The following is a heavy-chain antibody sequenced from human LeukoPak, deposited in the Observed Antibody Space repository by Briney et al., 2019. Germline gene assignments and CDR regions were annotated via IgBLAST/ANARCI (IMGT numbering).Heavy chain of an antibody. CDR1: GGSISSYY. J-gene: IGHJ4*02. Sequence: PSETLSLTCTVSGGSISSYYWSWIRQPPGKGLEWIGYIYYSGSTNYNPSLKSRVTISVDTSKNQFSLKLSSVTAADTAVYYCARARRDGYNHFDYWGQGTPVTVSS. CDR3: ARARRDGYNHFDY. V-gene: IGHV4-59*01. D-gene: IGHD5-24*01. CDR2: IYYSGST.